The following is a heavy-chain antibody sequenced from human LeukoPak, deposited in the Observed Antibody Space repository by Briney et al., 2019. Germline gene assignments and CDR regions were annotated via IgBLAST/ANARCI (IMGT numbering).Heavy chain of an antibody. D-gene: IGHD5-18*01. V-gene: IGHV4-61*01. CDR2: IYYSGST. CDR3: ARDGGYSYGYPPHFDY. Sequence: SETLSLTYTVSGGSVSSGSYYWSWIRRPPGKGLEWIAYIYYSGSTDYNPSLKSRVTISVDTSKNQFSLKLSSVTAADTAVYYCARDGGYSYGYPPHFDYWGQGTLVTVSS. CDR1: GGSVSSGSYY. J-gene: IGHJ4*02.